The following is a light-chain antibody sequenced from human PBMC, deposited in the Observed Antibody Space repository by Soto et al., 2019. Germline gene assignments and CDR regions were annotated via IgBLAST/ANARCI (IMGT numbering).Light chain of an antibody. CDR1: QSIGSSY. V-gene: IGKV3-20*01. Sequence: EIVLTQSPGTLSLSPGERATLSCRASQSIGSSYLAWYQQKPGQAPRLLISGASSRATAIPDRFSGSGSGTEVSLTISRLEPEDVAVDYCHQYYTSPYTFGQGTNLEIK. CDR2: GAS. CDR3: HQYYTSPYT. J-gene: IGKJ2*01.